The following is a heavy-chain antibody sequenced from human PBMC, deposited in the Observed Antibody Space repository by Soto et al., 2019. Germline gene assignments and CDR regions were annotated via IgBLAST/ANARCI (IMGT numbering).Heavy chain of an antibody. CDR1: GYTFTNYA. V-gene: IGHV1-3*01. D-gene: IGHD3-22*01. CDR3: ARSSGYYYLEY. Sequence: QVQLVQSGAEVKKPGASGKVSCKASGYTFTNYAMHWVRQAPGQRLEWMGWINAGNGNTKYSQQFQSRVTITRDTSASTAYMELSSLRSEDTAVYYCARSSGYYYLEYWGQGTLVTVSS. J-gene: IGHJ4*02. CDR2: INAGNGNT.